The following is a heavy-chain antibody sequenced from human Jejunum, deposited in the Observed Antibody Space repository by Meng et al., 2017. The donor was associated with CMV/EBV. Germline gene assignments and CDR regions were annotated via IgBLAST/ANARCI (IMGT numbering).Heavy chain of an antibody. J-gene: IGHJ4*02. CDR1: GYSISSGYY. Sequence: SGYSISSGYYWVWIRQPPGEGLEWIGWSFHSGSAYYSPSLRSRVTMSVDTSRNHLSLKLTSVTAADTAFYYCARVSGHDYGGDDYWGQGTLVTVSS. CDR3: ARVSGHDYGGDDY. V-gene: IGHV4-38-2*02. D-gene: IGHD4-17*01. CDR2: SFHSGSA.